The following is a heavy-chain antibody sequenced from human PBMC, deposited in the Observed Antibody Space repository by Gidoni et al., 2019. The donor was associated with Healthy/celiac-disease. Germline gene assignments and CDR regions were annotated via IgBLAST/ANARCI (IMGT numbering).Heavy chain of an antibody. J-gene: IGHJ4*02. CDR3: ARDRGDTVTTDYYFDY. Sequence: EVQLVESGGGLVQPGGSLRLSCAASGFTFSSYWMHWVRQAPGKGLVWVSRINSDGSSTSYADYVKGRFTISRDNAKNTLYLQMNSLRAEDTAVYYCARDRGDTVTTDYYFDYWGQGTLVTVSS. CDR2: INSDGSST. D-gene: IGHD4-17*01. CDR1: GFTFSSYW. V-gene: IGHV3-74*01.